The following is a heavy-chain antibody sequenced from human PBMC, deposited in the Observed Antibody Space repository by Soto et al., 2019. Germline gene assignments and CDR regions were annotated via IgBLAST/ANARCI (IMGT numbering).Heavy chain of an antibody. CDR1: GGSITSGVYY. D-gene: IGHD4-17*01. J-gene: IGHJ5*02. Sequence: PSETLSLTCTVSGGSITSGVYYWSWIRQAPGKGLEWIGYIYYSGSTNYNPSLKSRVTISVDTSKNQFSLKLGSVTAADTAVYYCARAPDYGDYLNWFDPWGQGTLVTVSS. CDR3: ARAPDYGDYLNWFDP. V-gene: IGHV4-61*08. CDR2: IYYSGST.